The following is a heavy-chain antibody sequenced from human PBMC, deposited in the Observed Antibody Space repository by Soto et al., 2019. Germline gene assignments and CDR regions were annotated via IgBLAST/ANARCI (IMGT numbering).Heavy chain of an antibody. V-gene: IGHV3-23*01. Sequence: PGGSRRLSCAASGFTFSSYAMSWVRQAPGKGLEWVSGISTSDFTYYADSVKGRFTISRDNSKNTLHLQMNSLRAEDTAVYYCGRAVPSWFDPWGQGTLVTVSS. CDR1: GFTFSSYA. CDR3: GRAVPSWFDP. D-gene: IGHD6-19*01. CDR2: ISTSDFT. J-gene: IGHJ5*02.